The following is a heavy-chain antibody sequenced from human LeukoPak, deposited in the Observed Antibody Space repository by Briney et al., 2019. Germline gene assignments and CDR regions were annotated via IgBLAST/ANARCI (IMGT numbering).Heavy chain of an antibody. Sequence: GASVKVSCKASGYTFTGYYMHWVRQAPGQGLEWMGWINPNSGGTNYAQKFQGRVTMTRDTSISTAYMELSRLRSDDTAVYYCARGRVVVPATLTYWGQGTLVTVSS. D-gene: IGHD2-2*01. V-gene: IGHV1-2*02. CDR1: GYTFTGYY. J-gene: IGHJ4*02. CDR3: ARGRVVVPATLTY. CDR2: INPNSGGT.